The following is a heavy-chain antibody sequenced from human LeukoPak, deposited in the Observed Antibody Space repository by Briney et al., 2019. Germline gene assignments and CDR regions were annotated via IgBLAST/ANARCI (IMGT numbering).Heavy chain of an antibody. CDR2: IDPNSGGT. CDR1: GYTFTDSY. D-gene: IGHD1-26*01. Sequence: ASVKVSCKASGYTFTDSYINWVRQAPGQGLEWMGWIDPNSGGTNYAQKFQGRVTMTRDTSISTAYMDLIRLRSEDTAVYSCASELARWEVADNWGQGNLGTVSS. CDR3: ASELARWEVADN. V-gene: IGHV1-2*02. J-gene: IGHJ4*02.